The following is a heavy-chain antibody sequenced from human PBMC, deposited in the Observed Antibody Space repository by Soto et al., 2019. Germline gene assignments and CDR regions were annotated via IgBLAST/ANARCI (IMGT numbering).Heavy chain of an antibody. V-gene: IGHV4-4*02. CDR2: IYHSGST. CDR1: GGSISSSNW. CDR3: VRSVILSGGSYKGLIRLHYFDT. D-gene: IGHD3-3*01. Sequence: SETLSLTCAVSGGSISSSNWWSWVRQPPGKGLEWIGEIYHSGSTNYKPSLKNRVTISVDKSKNEFSLNMDSVTAADTAIYYCVRSVILSGGSYKGLIRLHYFDTWGPGTLVTVSS. J-gene: IGHJ4*02.